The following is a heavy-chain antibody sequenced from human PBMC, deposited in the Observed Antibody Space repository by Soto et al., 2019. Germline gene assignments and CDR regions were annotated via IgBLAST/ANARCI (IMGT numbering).Heavy chain of an antibody. Sequence: EVQLLESGGGLVQPGGSLRLSCAASGFTFSSYAMSWVRQAPGKGLEWVSGISGSGGSTYYADSVKGRFTISRDNSKNTLYLQMNSLRAEDTAVYYCAKDYGDIYGYFDLWGRGTLVTVSS. V-gene: IGHV3-23*01. D-gene: IGHD4-17*01. J-gene: IGHJ2*01. CDR1: GFTFSSYA. CDR3: AKDYGDIYGYFDL. CDR2: ISGSGGST.